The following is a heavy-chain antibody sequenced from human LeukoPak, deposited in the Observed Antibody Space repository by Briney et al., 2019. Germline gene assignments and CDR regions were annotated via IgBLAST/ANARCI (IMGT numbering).Heavy chain of an antibody. CDR3: ARDLGSGWNFDY. V-gene: IGHV3-53*01. J-gene: IGHJ4*02. D-gene: IGHD6-19*01. CDR1: GFTFSSYA. CDR2: IYSGGST. Sequence: GRSLRLSCAASGFTFSSYAMSWVRQAPGKGLEWVSIIYSGGSTYYADSVKGRFTISRDNSKNTLYLQMNSLRAEDTAVYYCARDLGSGWNFDYWGQGTLVTVSS.